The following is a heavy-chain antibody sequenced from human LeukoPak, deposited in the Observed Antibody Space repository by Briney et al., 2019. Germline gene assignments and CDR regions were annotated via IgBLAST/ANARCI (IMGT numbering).Heavy chain of an antibody. V-gene: IGHV3-23*01. D-gene: IGHD6-6*01. J-gene: IGHJ4*02. CDR3: ARGPNSNWSGLDF. CDR1: GSTFDSYA. Sequence: GGSLRLSCAASGSTFDSYAMNWVRQTPGKGLEWVSSISGNSGSTYHADSVKGRFTISRDNSKNTLYLQVNNLRAEDTAVYYCARGPNSNWSGLDFWGQGTLLTVSS. CDR2: ISGNSGST.